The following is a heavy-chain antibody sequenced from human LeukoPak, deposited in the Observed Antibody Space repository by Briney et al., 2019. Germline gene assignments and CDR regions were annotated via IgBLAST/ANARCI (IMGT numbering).Heavy chain of an antibody. CDR2: ISGSDDST. J-gene: IGHJ4*02. D-gene: IGHD6-13*01. V-gene: IGHV3-23*01. CDR3: AKDSGHSSGWYY. CDR1: GFTFSSYA. Sequence: GASLRLSCAASGFTFSSYAMNWVRQAPGKGLEWVSGISGSDDSTYYADSVKGRFTISRDIPRNTLYLQMNSLRAEDTAVYYCAKDSGHSSGWYYWGQGTLVTVSS.